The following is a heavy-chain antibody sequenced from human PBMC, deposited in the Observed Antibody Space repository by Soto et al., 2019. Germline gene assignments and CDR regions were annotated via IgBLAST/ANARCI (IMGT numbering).Heavy chain of an antibody. Sequence: SETLSLTCAVSGGSFSGHHWSWIRQAPGKGLEWLGDINHTGSTNYNPSLKSRVTLSVDTSKKEFSLKLSSVTAADTAVYYCARRGDTASLDHSGMDVWGQGTTVTVSS. V-gene: IGHV4-34*01. CDR3: ARRGDTASLDHSGMDV. CDR2: INHTGST. J-gene: IGHJ6*02. D-gene: IGHD5-18*01. CDR1: GGSFSGHH.